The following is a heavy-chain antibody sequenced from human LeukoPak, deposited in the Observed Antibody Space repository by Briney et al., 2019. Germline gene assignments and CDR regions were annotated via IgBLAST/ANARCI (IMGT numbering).Heavy chain of an antibody. J-gene: IGHJ3*02. CDR2: ISFEGSNK. D-gene: IGHD3-10*02. CDR1: GFTFSSYG. V-gene: IGHV3-30*18. Sequence: GRSLRLSCAASGFTFSSYGMHWVRQAPGKGLEWVAVISFEGSNKYYADSVKGRFTVSRDNSKNTLYLQMNSLRAEDTAVYYCAKASRYLGSGSYYRDAFDIWGQGTMVTVSS. CDR3: AKASRYLGSGSYYRDAFDI.